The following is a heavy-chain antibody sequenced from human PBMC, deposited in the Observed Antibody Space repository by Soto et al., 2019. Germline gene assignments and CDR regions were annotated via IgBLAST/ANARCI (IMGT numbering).Heavy chain of an antibody. D-gene: IGHD1-26*01. CDR1: GGTFSSYA. CDR3: ARVSGYSGSYGY. V-gene: IGHV1-69*01. Sequence: QVQLVQSGAEVKKPGSSVKVSCKASGGTFSSYAISWVRQAPGQGLEWLGGITPMLGKPSYAQKFQGRVTITADESTTTGYMELSSLRSEDSAIYYCARVSGYSGSYGYWGQGTLVTVSS. J-gene: IGHJ4*02. CDR2: ITPMLGKP.